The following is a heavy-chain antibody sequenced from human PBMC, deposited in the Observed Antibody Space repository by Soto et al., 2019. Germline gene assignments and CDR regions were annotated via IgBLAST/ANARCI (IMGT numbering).Heavy chain of an antibody. D-gene: IGHD5-12*01. J-gene: IGHJ4*02. V-gene: IGHV3-48*01. CDR3: ARDSGYDDDY. CDR1: GFTFSSYS. Sequence: EVQLVESGGGLVQPGGSLRLSCAASGFTFSSYSMNWVRQAPGKGLEWISYISSSSSTIYYADSVKGRFTISRDNAKNSLYLPMNSLRAEDTAVYYCARDSGYDDDYWGQGTLVTVSS. CDR2: ISSSSSTI.